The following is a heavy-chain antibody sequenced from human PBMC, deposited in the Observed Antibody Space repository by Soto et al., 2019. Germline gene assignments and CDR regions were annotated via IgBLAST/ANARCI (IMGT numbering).Heavy chain of an antibody. J-gene: IGHJ5*02. Sequence: PGGSLRLSCAASGFTFSSYGMHWVRQAPGKGLEWVAVISYDGSNKYYADSVKGRFTISRDNSKNTLYLQMNSLRAEDTAVYYCAKEPYKQWLVHWFDPWGQGTLVTV. CDR3: AKEPYKQWLVHWFDP. V-gene: IGHV3-30*18. CDR1: GFTFSSYG. D-gene: IGHD6-19*01. CDR2: ISYDGSNK.